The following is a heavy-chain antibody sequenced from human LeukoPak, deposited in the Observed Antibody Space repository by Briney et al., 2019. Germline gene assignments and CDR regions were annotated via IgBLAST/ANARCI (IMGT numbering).Heavy chain of an antibody. CDR1: GGSISSGGYY. J-gene: IGHJ5*02. Sequence: PSETLSLTCTVSGGSISSGGYYWSWIRQHPGKGLEWIGYIYYSGSTSYNPSLKSRVTISVDTSKNQFSLKLSSVTAADTAVYYCARDRTYDFWSGPGWFDPWGQGTLVTVSS. CDR2: IYYSGST. V-gene: IGHV4-61*08. CDR3: ARDRTYDFWSGPGWFDP. D-gene: IGHD3-3*01.